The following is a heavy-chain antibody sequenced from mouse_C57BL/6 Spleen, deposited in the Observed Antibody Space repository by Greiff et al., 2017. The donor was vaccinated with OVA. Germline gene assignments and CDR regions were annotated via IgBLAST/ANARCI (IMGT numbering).Heavy chain of an antibody. CDR3: ARRRDYYGSYWYFDV. CDR2: ISGGGGNT. Sequence: EVKLMESGGGLVKPGGSLKLSCAASGFTFSSYTMSWVRQTPEKRLEWVATISGGGGNTYYPDSVKGRFTISRDNAKNTLYLQMSSLRSEDTALYYCARRRDYYGSYWYFDVWGTGTTVTVSS. CDR1: GFTFSSYT. J-gene: IGHJ1*03. V-gene: IGHV5-9*01. D-gene: IGHD1-1*01.